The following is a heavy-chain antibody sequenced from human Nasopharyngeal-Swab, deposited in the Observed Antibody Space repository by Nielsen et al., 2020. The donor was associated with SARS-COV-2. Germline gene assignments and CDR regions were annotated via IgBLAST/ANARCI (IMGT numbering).Heavy chain of an antibody. V-gene: IGHV3-21*01. CDR3: ARDGGLTGFNF. Sequence: GESLKISCAASGFPFSNYTMTWVRQAPGKGLEWVSSITSIGGYIHYADSVKGHFTISRDDAKNSLYLQMNRLRVEDTAVYYCARDGGLTGFNFWGQGTLVTVSS. J-gene: IGHJ4*02. D-gene: IGHD3-9*01. CDR1: GFPFSNYT. CDR2: ITSIGGYI.